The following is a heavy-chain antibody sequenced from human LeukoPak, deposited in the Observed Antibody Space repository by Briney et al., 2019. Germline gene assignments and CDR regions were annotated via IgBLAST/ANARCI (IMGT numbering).Heavy chain of an antibody. Sequence: QSGGSLRLSCAASGFTFSTYAMSWVRQAPGKGLEWVSGISGGGGSTYYADSVKGRFTISRDNSKNTLYLQMNSLRAEDTAVYYCAKIIVVPAAYNWFDPWGQGTLVTVSS. J-gene: IGHJ5*02. CDR2: ISGGGGST. V-gene: IGHV3-23*01. CDR1: GFTFSTYA. D-gene: IGHD2-2*01. CDR3: AKIIVVPAAYNWFDP.